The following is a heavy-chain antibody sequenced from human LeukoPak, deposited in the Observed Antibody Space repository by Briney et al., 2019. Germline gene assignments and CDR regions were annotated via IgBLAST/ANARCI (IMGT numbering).Heavy chain of an antibody. CDR3: AKDLVGATSY. CDR2: ISGSGGST. J-gene: IGHJ4*02. V-gene: IGHV3-23*01. D-gene: IGHD1-26*01. CDR1: GFTFSSYA. Sequence: GESLRLSCAASGFTFSSYAMIWVRQAPGKGLEWVSAISGSGGSTYYADSVKGRFTISRDNSKNTLYLQMNSLRAEDTAVYYCAKDLVGATSYWGQGTLVTVSS.